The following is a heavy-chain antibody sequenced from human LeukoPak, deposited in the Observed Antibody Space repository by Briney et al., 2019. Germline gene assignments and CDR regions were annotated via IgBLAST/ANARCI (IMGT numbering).Heavy chain of an antibody. Sequence: PSETLSLTCTVSGGSISSYYWSWLRQPPGKGLEWIGYIYYSGSTNYNPSLKSRVTISVDTSKNQFSLKLSSVTAADTAVYYCARDLQTLDVWGKGTTVTVSS. V-gene: IGHV4-59*01. CDR2: IYYSGST. CDR3: ARDLQTLDV. CDR1: GGSISSYY. J-gene: IGHJ6*04.